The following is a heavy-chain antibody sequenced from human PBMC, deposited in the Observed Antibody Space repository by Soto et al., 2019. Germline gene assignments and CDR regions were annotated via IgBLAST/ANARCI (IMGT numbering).Heavy chain of an antibody. CDR1: GFSFSDYV. J-gene: IGHJ4*02. CDR2: MWYHGRDL. CDR3: ARYQGGQSGNIIFDT. Sequence: QVQLVESGGGVVQPGRSLRLSCAASGFSFSDYVMHWVRQAPGKGLDWVAVMWYHGRDLFYADSVKGRFTISRDNSKNTLYLQMNSLRAEDTAVYYCARYQGGQSGNIIFDTWGQGTLVTVSS. V-gene: IGHV3-33*01. D-gene: IGHD3-16*01.